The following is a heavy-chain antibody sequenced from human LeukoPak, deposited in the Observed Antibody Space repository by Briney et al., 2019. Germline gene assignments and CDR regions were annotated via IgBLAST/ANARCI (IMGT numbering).Heavy chain of an antibody. V-gene: IGHV4-4*09. J-gene: IGHJ3*02. CDR2: IYTSGST. Sequence: SETLSLTCTVSGGSISSYYWSWIRQPPGKGLEWIGYIYTSGSTNYNPSLKSRVTISVDTSKNQFSLKLSSVTAADTAVYYCARDLVTVTKGFDIWGQGTMVSVSS. CDR1: GGSISSYY. CDR3: ARDLVTVTKGFDI. D-gene: IGHD4-17*01.